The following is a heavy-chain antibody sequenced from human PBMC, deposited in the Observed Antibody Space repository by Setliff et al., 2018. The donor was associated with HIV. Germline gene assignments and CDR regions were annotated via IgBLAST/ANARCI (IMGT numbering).Heavy chain of an antibody. J-gene: IGHJ4*02. CDR3: ARLGDSGYDFRGYFDY. V-gene: IGHV4-39*01. CDR2: VYYSGGT. D-gene: IGHD5-12*01. CDR1: GGSVSDTSYY. Sequence: SETLSLTCTVSGGSVSDTSYYWGWIRQPPGKGLEWLANVYYSGGTYYNPSLNSRVTISVDTSRNQFSLKLTSVTAADTALYFCARLGDSGYDFRGYFDYWGQGKLVNV.